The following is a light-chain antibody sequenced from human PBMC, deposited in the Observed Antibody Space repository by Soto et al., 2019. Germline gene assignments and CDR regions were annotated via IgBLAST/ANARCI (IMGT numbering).Light chain of an antibody. CDR1: QSISSY. V-gene: IGKV1-39*01. Sequence: DIQMTQSPSSLSASVGDRVAITCRASQSISSYLNWYQQKPGKAPKLLVYAASSLQSGVPSRFSGSGSETDFTLTISSLQPEDFATYYCQQSSIAPITFGQGTRLEIK. J-gene: IGKJ5*01. CDR3: QQSSIAPIT. CDR2: AAS.